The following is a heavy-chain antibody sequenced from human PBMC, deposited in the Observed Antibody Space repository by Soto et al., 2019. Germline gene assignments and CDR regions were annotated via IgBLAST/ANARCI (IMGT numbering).Heavy chain of an antibody. V-gene: IGHV4-4*07. Sequence: SETLSLTCTVSGGSISGHSWIWIRQPAGRGLVWIGHIYPSGSTSYNPSLRSRVTMSLDTSKNQIFLNLTSVTAADTAVFYCVRGRSYSVYDFWGPGTLVTVSS. D-gene: IGHD5-12*01. CDR1: GGSISGHS. J-gene: IGHJ4*02. CDR2: IYPSGST. CDR3: VRGRSYSVYDF.